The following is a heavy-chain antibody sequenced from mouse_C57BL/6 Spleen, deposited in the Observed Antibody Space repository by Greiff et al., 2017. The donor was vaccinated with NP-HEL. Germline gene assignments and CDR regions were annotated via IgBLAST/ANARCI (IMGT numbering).Heavy chain of an antibody. J-gene: IGHJ3*01. CDR3: AREDGSPWFAY. CDR2: IYPGDGDT. Sequence: QVQLKESGAELVKPGASVKISCKASGYAFSSYWMNWVKQRPGKGLEWIGQIYPGDGDTNYNGKFKGKATLTADKSSSTAYMQLSSLTSEDSAVYFCAREDGSPWFAYWGQGTLVTVSA. CDR1: GYAFSSYW. V-gene: IGHV1-80*01. D-gene: IGHD2-3*01.